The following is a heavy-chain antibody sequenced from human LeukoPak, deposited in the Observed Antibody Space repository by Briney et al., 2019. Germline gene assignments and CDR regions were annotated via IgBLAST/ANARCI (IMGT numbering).Heavy chain of an antibody. CDR1: GFTFSTYW. Sequence: GGSLRLSCPASGFTFSTYWMSWVRQAPGKGLEWVANINQHGSEKYYVDSVKGRFTISRDNAKNSLYLQMNSLRAEDTAVYYCARGNYDFWSAYSYYYYYYMDVWGKGTTVTVSS. CDR3: ARGNYDFWSAYSYYYYYYMDV. CDR2: INQHGSEK. D-gene: IGHD3-3*01. V-gene: IGHV3-7*01. J-gene: IGHJ6*03.